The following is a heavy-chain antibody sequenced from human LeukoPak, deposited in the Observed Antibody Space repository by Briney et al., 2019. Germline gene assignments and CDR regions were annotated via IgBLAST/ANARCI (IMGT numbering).Heavy chain of an antibody. CDR1: GGSISSSGYF. V-gene: IGHV4-39*01. Sequence: PSETLSLTCTVSGGSISSSGYFWDWIRQPPGKGLEWIGSIFYSGNTYYNPSLKSRVTISVDTSKNQFSLKLSSVTAADTAVFYCARRTGTGYYYDSPVWGQGTMVTVSS. D-gene: IGHD3-22*01. CDR3: ARRTGTGYYYDSPV. CDR2: IFYSGNT. J-gene: IGHJ3*01.